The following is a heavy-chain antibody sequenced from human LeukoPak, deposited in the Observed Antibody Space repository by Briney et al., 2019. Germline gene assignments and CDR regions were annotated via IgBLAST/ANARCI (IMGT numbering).Heavy chain of an antibody. Sequence: PVGSLRLSCAASGFTFSSNYMSSVRQAPGKGLGWVSVIYSGVSTYYADSVKGRFTISRDNSKNTLYLQMNSLRAEDTAVYYCARGSGWYPHFDYWGQGTLVTVSS. CDR2: IYSGVST. CDR3: ARGSGWYPHFDY. V-gene: IGHV3-53*01. D-gene: IGHD6-19*01. J-gene: IGHJ4*02. CDR1: GFTFSSNY.